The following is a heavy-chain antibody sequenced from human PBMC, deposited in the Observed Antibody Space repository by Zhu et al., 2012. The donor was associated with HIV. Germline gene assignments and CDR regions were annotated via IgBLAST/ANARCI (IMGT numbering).Heavy chain of an antibody. Sequence: QVQLQESGPGLVKPSETLSLTCTVSNDSTSIDYFYWSWIRQPPGKGLEWIGSVYYSGITYYNSPLQSRVSVSVDTSKNQFFLKLTSVTAADTALYWCARRTAAAFDSWGQESGSPSLQ. CDR1: NDSTSIDYFY. CDR2: VYYSGIT. CDR3: ARRTAAAFDS. J-gene: IGHJ4*01. D-gene: IGHD6-13*01. V-gene: IGHV4-39*01.